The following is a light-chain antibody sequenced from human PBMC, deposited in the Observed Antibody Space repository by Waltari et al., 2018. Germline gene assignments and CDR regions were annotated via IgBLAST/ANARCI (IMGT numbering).Light chain of an antibody. CDR2: GAF. CDR3: QQYGTSPLS. V-gene: IGKV3-20*01. J-gene: IGKJ4*01. Sequence: EIVLTQSPGSLSLSPGERATLSCRASQSVTSTLAWYQHKPGQAPRLLSYGAFSRAAGLPARFGGSGSGTDFILTISRVEPEDFAIYYCQQYGTSPLSFGGGAQL. CDR1: QSVTST.